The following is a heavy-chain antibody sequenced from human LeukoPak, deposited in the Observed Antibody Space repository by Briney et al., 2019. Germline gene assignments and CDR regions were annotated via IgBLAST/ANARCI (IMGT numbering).Heavy chain of an antibody. D-gene: IGHD1/OR15-1a*01. V-gene: IGHV3-43*02. CDR2: ISGDGGST. Sequence: GGSLRLSCAASGFTFDDYAMHWVRQAPGKGLEWVSLISGDGGSTYYADSVEGRFTISRDNSKNSLYLQMNSLRTEDTALYYCAKDRRGTSPLDYWGQGTLVTVSS. CDR1: GFTFDDYA. J-gene: IGHJ4*02. CDR3: AKDRRGTSPLDY.